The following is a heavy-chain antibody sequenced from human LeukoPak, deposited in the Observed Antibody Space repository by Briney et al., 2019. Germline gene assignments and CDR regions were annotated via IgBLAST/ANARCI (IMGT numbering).Heavy chain of an antibody. CDR3: AKRGVVTRVILVGFHKEAYYFDS. Sequence: GGSPRLSCAVSGITLSNYGMSWVRQAPGKGLEWVAGISDSGGRTNYADSVRGRFTISRDNPKNTLYLQMNSLRPEDTAVYFCAKRGVVTRVILVGFHKEAYYFDSWGQGALVTVSS. D-gene: IGHD3-22*01. J-gene: IGHJ4*02. CDR1: GITLSNYG. CDR2: ISDSGGRT. V-gene: IGHV3-23*01.